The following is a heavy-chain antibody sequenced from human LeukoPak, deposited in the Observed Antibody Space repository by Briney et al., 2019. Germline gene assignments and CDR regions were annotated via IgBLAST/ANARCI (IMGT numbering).Heavy chain of an antibody. D-gene: IGHD6-19*01. Sequence: GGSLRLSCSASGFTFDTYAMTWVRQAPGKGLEWVSAISGGGGSTYYADSVKGRFTISRDNSQNTMVLQVKSLKVEDTAVYYCAKGEQWLVDAFDIWGQGTMVTVSS. CDR1: GFTFDTYA. CDR3: AKGEQWLVDAFDI. J-gene: IGHJ3*02. V-gene: IGHV3-23*01. CDR2: ISGGGGST.